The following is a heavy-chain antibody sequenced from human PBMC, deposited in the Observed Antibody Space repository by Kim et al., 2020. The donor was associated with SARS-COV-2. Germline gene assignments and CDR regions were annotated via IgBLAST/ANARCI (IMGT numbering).Heavy chain of an antibody. CDR2: INPNSGGT. V-gene: IGHV1-2*06. J-gene: IGHJ6*02. Sequence: ASVKVSCKASGYTFTGYYMHWVRQAPGQGLEWMGRINPNSGGTNYAQKFQRRVTMTRDTSISTAYMELSRLRSDDTAVYYCARGVLLWFGGLLTDYYYYGKDCWGQGTTVTVSS. D-gene: IGHD3-10*01. CDR1: GYTFTGYY. CDR3: ARGVLLWFGGLLTDYYYYGKDC.